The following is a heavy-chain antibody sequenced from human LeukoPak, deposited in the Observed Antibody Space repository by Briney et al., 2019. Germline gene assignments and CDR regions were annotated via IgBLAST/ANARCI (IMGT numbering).Heavy chain of an antibody. V-gene: IGHV3-23*01. CDR1: GFTFSNYA. CDR2: ISGSGGST. Sequence: GGSLRLSCAASGFTFSNYAMSWVRQAPGKGLEWVSAISGSGGSTYYADSVKGRFTISRDNSKNTLYLQMNSLRAEDTAVYYCAKDSSEGYDSSGYYYTFDYWGQGTLVTVSS. CDR3: AKDSSEGYDSSGYYYTFDY. J-gene: IGHJ4*02. D-gene: IGHD3-22*01.